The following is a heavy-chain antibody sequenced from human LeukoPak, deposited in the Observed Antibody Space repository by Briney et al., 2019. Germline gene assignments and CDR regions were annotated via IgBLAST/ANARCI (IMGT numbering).Heavy chain of an antibody. Sequence: SETLSLTCTVSGGSISSSSYYWGWIRQPPGKGLEWIGSIYYSGSTYYNPSLKSRVTISVDTSKNQFSLKLSSVTAADTAVYYCARAEGLGFGARSSNWFDPWGQGTLVTVSS. D-gene: IGHD3-10*01. J-gene: IGHJ5*02. CDR2: IYYSGST. CDR1: GGSISSSSYY. CDR3: ARAEGLGFGARSSNWFDP. V-gene: IGHV4-39*07.